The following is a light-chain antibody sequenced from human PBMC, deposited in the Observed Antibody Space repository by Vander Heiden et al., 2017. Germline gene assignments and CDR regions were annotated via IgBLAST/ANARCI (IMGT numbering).Light chain of an antibody. Sequence: DVVVAQSPLSLSVTLRQPAYLSCRSSQSITYTDGKAYLNWFQQRPGQSPRRLIYKATNRDSGVPDRFSGSGSGTDFTLTISRVEAEDVGVYYCMQGTRGHPVTFGQGTRLEMK. CDR2: KAT. J-gene: IGKJ5*01. V-gene: IGKV2-30*01. CDR3: MQGTRGHPVT. CDR1: QSITYTDGKAY.